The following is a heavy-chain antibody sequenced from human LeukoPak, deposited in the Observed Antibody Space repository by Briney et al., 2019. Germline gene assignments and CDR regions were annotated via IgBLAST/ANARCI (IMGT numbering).Heavy chain of an antibody. V-gene: IGHV1-69*05. CDR3: ARVGYCSSTSCYTDWFDP. J-gene: IGHJ5*02. Sequence: GASVKVSCKASGGTFSSYAISWVRQAPGQGLEWMGGIIPIFGTANYAQKFQGRVTITTDESTSTAYMELSSLRSEDTAVYYCARVGYCSSTSCYTDWFDPWGQGTLVTVSS. D-gene: IGHD2-2*02. CDR2: IIPIFGTA. CDR1: GGTFSSYA.